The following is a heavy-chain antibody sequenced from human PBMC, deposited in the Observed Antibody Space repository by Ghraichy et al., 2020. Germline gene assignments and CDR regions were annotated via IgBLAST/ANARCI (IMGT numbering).Heavy chain of an antibody. CDR2: ISDSGDDT. CDR3: AKYIVPTITTRAFDI. V-gene: IGHV3-23*01. D-gene: IGHD5-12*01. CDR1: GFIFSSYV. Sequence: GGSLRLSCAASGFIFSSYVMNWVRQAPGKGLEWVSVISDSGDDTYYADSVKGRFTISRDNSKNTLYLQMNSLRVEDTAVYYCAKYIVPTITTRAFDIWGQGTMVTVSS. J-gene: IGHJ3*02.